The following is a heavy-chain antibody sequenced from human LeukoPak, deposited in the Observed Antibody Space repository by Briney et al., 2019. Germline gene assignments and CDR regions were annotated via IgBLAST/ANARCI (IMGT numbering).Heavy chain of an antibody. Sequence: PSGTLSLTCAVYGGSFSGYYWSWIRQPPGKGLEWIGEINHSGSTNYNPSLKSRVTISVDTSKNQFSLKLSSVTAADTAVYYCARKSFRIAVAGTGEGGMDVWGQGTTVTVSS. CDR1: GGSFSGYY. D-gene: IGHD6-19*01. J-gene: IGHJ6*02. CDR2: INHSGST. CDR3: ARKSFRIAVAGTGEGGMDV. V-gene: IGHV4-34*01.